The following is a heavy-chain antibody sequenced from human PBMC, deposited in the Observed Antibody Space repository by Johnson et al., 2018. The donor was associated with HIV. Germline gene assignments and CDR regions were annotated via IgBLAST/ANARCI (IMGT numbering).Heavy chain of an antibody. CDR1: GFTFSSYV. V-gene: IGHV3-13*01. CDR3: ASRPGGDFCSGGSCRPNPYDGFDI. J-gene: IGHJ3*02. D-gene: IGHD2-15*01. Sequence: VQLVESGGGVVQPGRSLRLSCAASGFTFSSYVMHWVRQATGKGLEWVSAIGTAGDTYYPGSVKGRFTISRDNSKNTFYLQMNSLRAEDTAVYYCASRPGGDFCSGGSCRPNPYDGFDIWGQGTKVTVSS. CDR2: IGTAGDT.